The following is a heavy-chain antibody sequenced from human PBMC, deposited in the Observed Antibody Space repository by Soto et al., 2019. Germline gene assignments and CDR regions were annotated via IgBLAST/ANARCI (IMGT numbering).Heavy chain of an antibody. Sequence: QLQLQESGSGLVKPSQTLSLTCAVSGGSISSGGYSWSWIRQPPGKGLEWIGYIYHSGSTYYNPSLKGRVTISVDRSKNQFSLKLSSVTAADTAVYYCARTKGYSYGYGFDYWGQGTLVTVSS. D-gene: IGHD5-18*01. J-gene: IGHJ4*02. CDR2: IYHSGST. CDR1: GGSISSGGYS. V-gene: IGHV4-30-2*01. CDR3: ARTKGYSYGYGFDY.